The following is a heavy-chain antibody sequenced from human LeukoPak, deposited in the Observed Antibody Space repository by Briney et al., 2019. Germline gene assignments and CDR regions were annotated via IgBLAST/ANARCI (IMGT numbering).Heavy chain of an antibody. V-gene: IGHV3-11*01. J-gene: IGHJ6*03. Sequence: PGGSLRLSCAASGFTFSDYYMSWIRQAPGKGLEWVSYISSSGSTIYYADSVKGRFTISRDNAKNSLYLQMNSLRAEDTAVYYCARITMVRGVITLFSYYYYMDVWGKGTTVPVSS. CDR2: ISSSGSTI. CDR3: ARITMVRGVITLFSYYYYMDV. D-gene: IGHD3-10*01. CDR1: GFTFSDYY.